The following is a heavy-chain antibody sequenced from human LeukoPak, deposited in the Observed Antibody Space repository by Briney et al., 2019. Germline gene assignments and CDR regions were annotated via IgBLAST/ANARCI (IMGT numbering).Heavy chain of an antibody. V-gene: IGHV1-18*01. J-gene: IGHJ4*02. CDR2: ISAYNGNT. CDR3: ARDCTGGGCYSIY. D-gene: IGHD2-15*01. Sequence: ASVKVSCKASGYTFSSYGISWVRQAPRQGLEWMGWISAYNGNTDYAQKFQGRVTMTTDTSTSTAYMELRSLRSDDTAVYYCARDCTGGGCYSIYWGQGTLATVSS. CDR1: GYTFSSYG.